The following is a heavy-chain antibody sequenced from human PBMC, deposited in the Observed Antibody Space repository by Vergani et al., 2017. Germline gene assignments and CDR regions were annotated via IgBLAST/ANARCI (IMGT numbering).Heavy chain of an antibody. CDR1: GGTFSSYA. CDR2: IIPIFGTA. V-gene: IGHV1-69*06. CDR3: AKVHVGCGGDCCPFDY. D-gene: IGHD2-21*02. Sequence: QVQLVQSGVEVKKPGSSVKVSCKASGGTFSSYAISWVRQAPGQGLEWMGGIIPIFGTANYAQKFQGRVTITADKSTSTAYMELSSLRSEDTAVYYCAKVHVGCGGDCCPFDYWGQGTLVTVSS. J-gene: IGHJ4*02.